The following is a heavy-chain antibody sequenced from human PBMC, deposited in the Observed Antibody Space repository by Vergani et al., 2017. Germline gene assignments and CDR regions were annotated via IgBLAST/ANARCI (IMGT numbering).Heavy chain of an antibody. Sequence: QVQLVQSGSEVKKPGASVKVSCRASGYTLTNYALNWVRQAPGQGLEWMGWINSNSGNPTYAQGFKGRFVFSLDSSVSTSYLQINSLQPEDTAVYYCVRTRAGSFTCGSCYSGWFDPLGQGTLVTVSS. J-gene: IGHJ5*02. CDR2: INSNSGNP. CDR1: GYTLTNYA. V-gene: IGHV7-4-1*02. D-gene: IGHD2-15*01. CDR3: VRTRAGSFTCGSCYSGWFDP.